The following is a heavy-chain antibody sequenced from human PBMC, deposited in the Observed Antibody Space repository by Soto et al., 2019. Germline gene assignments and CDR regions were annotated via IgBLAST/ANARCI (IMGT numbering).Heavy chain of an antibody. V-gene: IGHV3-23*01. CDR1: GFTFSSYT. CDR2: ITDSGGIT. CDR3: ARRRDDSGSYFDS. J-gene: IGHJ4*02. Sequence: EVQLLESGGVLVQPGGSLRLSCEASGFTFSSYTMSWVRQAPGKGLEWVSAITDSGGITYTADSVKGRFIISRDNSKNTLYLQMNSLRAEDTAVYYCARRRDDSGSYFDSWGQGTLVTVSS. D-gene: IGHD3-10*01.